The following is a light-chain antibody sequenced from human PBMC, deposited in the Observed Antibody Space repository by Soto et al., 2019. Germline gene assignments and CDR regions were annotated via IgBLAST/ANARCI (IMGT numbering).Light chain of an antibody. Sequence: QSALTQPRSVSGSPGQSVTISCTGTGSDVGRYDYVSWYQQYPGKAHKIIIHDVTKWPSGVPDRFSGSKSGNTASLTISGLLPEDEADYYCCSYAGTFTWVFGTGTKVTVL. V-gene: IGLV2-11*01. CDR2: DVT. CDR3: CSYAGTFTWV. J-gene: IGLJ1*01. CDR1: GSDVGRYDY.